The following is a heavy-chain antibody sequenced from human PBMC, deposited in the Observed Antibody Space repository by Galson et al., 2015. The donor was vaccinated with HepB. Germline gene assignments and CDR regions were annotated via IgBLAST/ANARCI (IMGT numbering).Heavy chain of an antibody. Sequence: SVKVSCKASGYTFVDYYIHWVRQAPGQGLEWMGRVSPYSGDTSYAQKFQGRVTMTRDTSITTVYMALSSLRPDDTAMYYCARDVMVRGVIHYFDYWGQGTLVTASS. V-gene: IGHV1-2*06. CDR1: GYTFVDYY. CDR2: VSPYSGDT. D-gene: IGHD3-10*01. CDR3: ARDVMVRGVIHYFDY. J-gene: IGHJ4*02.